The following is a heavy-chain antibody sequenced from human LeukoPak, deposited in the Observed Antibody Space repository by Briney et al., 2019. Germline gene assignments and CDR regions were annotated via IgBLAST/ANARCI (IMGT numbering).Heavy chain of an antibody. CDR1: GYNFATYW. V-gene: IGHV5-51*01. J-gene: IGHJ4*02. CDR3: ARTDGYDTPFED. D-gene: IGHD5-12*01. Sequence: GESLKISCKGFGYNFATYWIGWVRQMPGKGLEWMGIIYPDDSDSRYSPSFQGQVTISADKSISTAYLQWNTLKASDTAIYFCARTDGYDTPFEDWGQGTPVTVSS. CDR2: IYPDDSDS.